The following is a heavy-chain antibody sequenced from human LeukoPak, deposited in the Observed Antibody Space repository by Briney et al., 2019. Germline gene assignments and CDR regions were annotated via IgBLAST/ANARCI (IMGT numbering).Heavy chain of an antibody. D-gene: IGHD6-13*01. V-gene: IGHV4-31*03. CDR2: IYYSGST. J-gene: IGHJ4*02. Sequence: SQTLSLTCTVSGGSISSGGYYWSWIRQHPGKGLEWIGYIYYSGSTYYNPSLKSRVTISVDTSKDQFSLKLSSVTAADTAVYYCAREVAAAGTYDYWGQGTLVTVSS. CDR1: GGSISSGGYY. CDR3: AREVAAAGTYDY.